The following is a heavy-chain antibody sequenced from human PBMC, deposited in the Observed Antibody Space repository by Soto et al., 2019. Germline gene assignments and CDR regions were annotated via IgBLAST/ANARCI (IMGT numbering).Heavy chain of an antibody. Sequence: ASVKVSCKASGYTFTSYGISWVRQAPGQGLEWMGWINAYSGNTDYAQKFQGRVTMTRNTSISTAYMELSSLRSEDTAVYYCAPSGVGGVIIGWGQGTLVTVSS. CDR3: APSGVGGVIIG. CDR1: GYTFTSYG. D-gene: IGHD3-10*01. V-gene: IGHV1-8*02. CDR2: INAYSGNT. J-gene: IGHJ4*02.